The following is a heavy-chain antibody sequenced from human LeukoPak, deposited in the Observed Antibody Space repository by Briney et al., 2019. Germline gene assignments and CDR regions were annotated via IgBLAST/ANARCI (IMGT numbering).Heavy chain of an antibody. J-gene: IGHJ4*02. V-gene: IGHV3-43*02. CDR1: GFSFDDYA. CDR2: ISGDGDST. Sequence: PGGSLRLSCAASGFSFDDYAMHWVSQAPGKGLEWVSLISGDGDSTYYADSVKGRFTISRGNSKDSLYLQMNSLRTEDTALYYCAKDTGITPSGISGFFDFWGQGTLVTVSS. D-gene: IGHD6-13*01. CDR3: AKDTGITPSGISGFFDF.